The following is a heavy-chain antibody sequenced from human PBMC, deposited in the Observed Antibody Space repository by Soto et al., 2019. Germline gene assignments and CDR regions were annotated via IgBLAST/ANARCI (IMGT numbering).Heavy chain of an antibody. V-gene: IGHV1-69*13. CDR1: GGTFSSYA. CDR2: IIPIFGTA. J-gene: IGHJ3*02. D-gene: IGHD2-15*01. CDR3: ARIYGGTSASDI. Sequence: GASVKVSCKASGGTFSSYAISWVRQAPGQGLEWMGGIIPIFGTANYAQKFQGRVTITADESTSTAYMELSSLRSEDTAVYYWARIYGGTSASDIWGQGTMVTVSS.